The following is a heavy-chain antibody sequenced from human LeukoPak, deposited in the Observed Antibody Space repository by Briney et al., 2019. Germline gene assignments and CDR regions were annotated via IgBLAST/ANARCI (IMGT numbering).Heavy chain of an antibody. CDR1: GYSISSGYY. J-gene: IGHJ5*02. V-gene: IGHV4-38-2*02. CDR3: ARKYQLLYRGFRWFDP. D-gene: IGHD2-2*02. Sequence: KTSETLSLTCTVSGYSISSGYYWGWIRQPPGKGLEWIGSIYHSRSTYYNPSLKSRVTISVDTSKNQFSLKLSSVTAADTAVYYCARKYQLLYRGFRWFDPWGQGTLVTVSS. CDR2: IYHSRST.